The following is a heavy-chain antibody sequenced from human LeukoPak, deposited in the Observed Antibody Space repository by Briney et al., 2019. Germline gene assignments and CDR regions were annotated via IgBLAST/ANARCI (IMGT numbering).Heavy chain of an antibody. Sequence: SETLSLTCAVYGGSFRTYFWSWIRQPPGKGLEWIGEINHSGSTNYNPSLKSRVTISVDTSKNQFSLKLSSVTAADTAVYYCARGRRNKYSSSWYATYWGQGTLVTVSS. D-gene: IGHD6-13*01. CDR3: ARGRRNKYSSSWYATY. J-gene: IGHJ4*02. V-gene: IGHV4-34*01. CDR1: GGSFRTYF. CDR2: INHSGST.